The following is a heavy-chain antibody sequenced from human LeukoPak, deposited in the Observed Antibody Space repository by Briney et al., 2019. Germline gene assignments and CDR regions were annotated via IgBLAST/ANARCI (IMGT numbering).Heavy chain of an antibody. CDR3: ARIDSSDQTYYFDY. V-gene: IGHV1-8*01. Sequence: GASVKVSCKASGYTFTSYDINWVRQATGQGLEWMGWMNPNSGNTGYAQKFQGRVTMTRNTSISTAYMELSSLRSEDTAVYYCARIDSSDQTYYFDYWGQGTLVTVSS. D-gene: IGHD3-22*01. J-gene: IGHJ4*02. CDR1: GYTFTSYD. CDR2: MNPNSGNT.